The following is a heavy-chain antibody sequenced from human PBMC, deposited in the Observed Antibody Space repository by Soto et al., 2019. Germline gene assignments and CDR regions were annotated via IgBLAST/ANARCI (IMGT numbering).Heavy chain of an antibody. Sequence: SVKVSCKASGCTFSSYTISWVRQAPGQGLEWMGRIIPILGIANYAQKFQGRVTITADKSTSTAYMELSSLRSEDTAVYYCARDRLGYCSSTSCYVGAFDIWGQGTMVTVAS. V-gene: IGHV1-69*04. CDR1: GCTFSSYT. CDR3: ARDRLGYCSSTSCYVGAFDI. J-gene: IGHJ3*02. CDR2: IIPILGIA. D-gene: IGHD2-2*01.